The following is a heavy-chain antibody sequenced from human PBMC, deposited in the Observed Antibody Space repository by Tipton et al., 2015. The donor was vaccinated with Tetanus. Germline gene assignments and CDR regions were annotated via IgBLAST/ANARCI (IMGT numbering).Heavy chain of an antibody. CDR3: ARGLNYYGSGSELNWFDP. D-gene: IGHD3-10*01. J-gene: IGHJ5*02. CDR2: IYYSGST. CDR1: GGSISSYY. V-gene: IGHV4-39*01. Sequence: TLSLTCTVSGGSISSYYWGWIRQPPGKGLEWIGSIYYSGSTYYNPSLKSRVTISVDTSKNQFSLKLSSVTAADTAVYYCARGLNYYGSGSELNWFDPWGQGTLVTVSS.